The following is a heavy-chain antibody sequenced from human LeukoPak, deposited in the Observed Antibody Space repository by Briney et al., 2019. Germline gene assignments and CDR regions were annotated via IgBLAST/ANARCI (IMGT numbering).Heavy chain of an antibody. D-gene: IGHD1-26*01. CDR1: GFTFGIYE. CDR3: ARGGGSYPFFDY. Sequence: GGSLRLSCAASGFTFGIYEMNWVRQAPGKGLEWVSYTSNSDTTRYYADSVKGRFTISRDNVKNSLYLQMNSLRAEDTAVYYCARGGGSYPFFDYWGQGTLFTVSS. V-gene: IGHV3-48*03. CDR2: TSNSDTTR. J-gene: IGHJ4*02.